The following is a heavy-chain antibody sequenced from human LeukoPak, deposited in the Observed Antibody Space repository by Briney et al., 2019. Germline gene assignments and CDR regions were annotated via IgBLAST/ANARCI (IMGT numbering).Heavy chain of an antibody. D-gene: IGHD1-26*01. J-gene: IGHJ4*02. V-gene: IGHV3-33*01. Sequence: PGGSLRLSCAASGFTFSSYGMHWVCQAPGKGLEWVAVIWYDGSNKYYADSVKGRFTISRDNSKNTLYLQMNSLRAEDTAVYYCARDGLRGSYYFDYWGQGTLVTVSS. CDR2: IWYDGSNK. CDR1: GFTFSSYG. CDR3: ARDGLRGSYYFDY.